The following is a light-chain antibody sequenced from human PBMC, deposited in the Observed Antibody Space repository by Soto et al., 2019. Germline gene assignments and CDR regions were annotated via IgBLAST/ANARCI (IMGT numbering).Light chain of an antibody. Sequence: DIQMTQSPSSLSASVGDTVTITCRARQTITTYLNWYQHSPGKAPKFLIYSASRLERVVPSRFSDSASGTIFNLTISGLQTEDSATDYCQQSFSTPLTVGGGTKVEV. CDR3: QQSFSTPLT. J-gene: IGKJ4*01. CDR1: QTITTY. CDR2: SAS. V-gene: IGKV1-39*01.